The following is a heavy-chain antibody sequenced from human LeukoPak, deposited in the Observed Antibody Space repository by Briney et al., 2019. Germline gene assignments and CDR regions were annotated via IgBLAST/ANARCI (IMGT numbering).Heavy chain of an antibody. CDR2: INHSGST. V-gene: IGHV4-34*01. D-gene: IGHD5-12*01. Sequence: PSETLSLTCAVYGGSFSGYYWSWIRQPPGKGLEWIGEINHSGSTNYNPALKSRVTISVDTSKNQFSLKLSSVTAADTAVYYCARHSWLLDAFDSWGQGTMVTVSS. CDR3: ARHSWLLDAFDS. J-gene: IGHJ3*02. CDR1: GGSFSGYY.